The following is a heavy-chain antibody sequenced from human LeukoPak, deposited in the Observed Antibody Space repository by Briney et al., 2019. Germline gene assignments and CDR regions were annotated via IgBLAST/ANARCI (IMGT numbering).Heavy chain of an antibody. Sequence: PGGSLRLSCAGSGFTFRSYAMHWVRQAPGKGLEWVAVISYDGSNKDYADSVKGRFTISRDNSKNTLFLQMNSLRAEDTAAYCCAREIFNGFDIWGQGTMVTVSS. CDR2: ISYDGSNK. CDR1: GFTFRSYA. CDR3: AREIFNGFDI. J-gene: IGHJ3*02. V-gene: IGHV3-30-3*01.